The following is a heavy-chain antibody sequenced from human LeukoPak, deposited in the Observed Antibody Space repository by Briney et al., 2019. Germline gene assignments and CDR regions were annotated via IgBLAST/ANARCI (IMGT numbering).Heavy chain of an antibody. V-gene: IGHV4-4*02. CDR2: IYHSGST. D-gene: IGHD3-22*01. Sequence: SETLSLTCAVSGGSISSSNWWSWVRQPPGKGLEWIGEIYHSGSTNYNLSLKSRVTISVDKSKNQFSLKLSSVTAADTAVYYCARAGLDPYYYDSSGYYFDYWGQGTLVTVSS. CDR3: ARAGLDPYYYDSSGYYFDY. CDR1: GGSISSSNW. J-gene: IGHJ4*02.